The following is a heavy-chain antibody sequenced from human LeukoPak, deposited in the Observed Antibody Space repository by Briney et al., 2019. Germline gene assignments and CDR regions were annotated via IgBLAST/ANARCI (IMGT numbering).Heavy chain of an antibody. V-gene: IGHV3-21*01. J-gene: IGHJ4*02. CDR2: ISSSSSYI. CDR3: ARDIVATIEGRDY. D-gene: IGHD5-12*01. CDR1: GFTFSSYS. Sequence: GGSLRLSCAASGFTFSSYSMNWVRQAPGKGLEWVSSISSSSSYIYYADSVKGRFTISRDNAKNSLYLQMNSLRAEDTAVYYCARDIVATIEGRDYWGQGTLVTVSS.